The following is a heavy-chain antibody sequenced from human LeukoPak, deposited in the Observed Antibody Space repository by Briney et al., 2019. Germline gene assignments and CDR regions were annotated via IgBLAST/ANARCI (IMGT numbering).Heavy chain of an antibody. J-gene: IGHJ4*02. Sequence: GGTLRLSCAASGFTFRSYGMTWVRQAPGKGLEWVSAISGSGDSTYYADSVKGRFTVSRDNSKNTLYLQMNSLRAEDTAVYYCAKDGTTVTELGDYWGQGTLVTVSS. CDR2: ISGSGDST. D-gene: IGHD4-17*01. CDR3: AKDGTTVTELGDY. V-gene: IGHV3-23*01. CDR1: GFTFRSYG.